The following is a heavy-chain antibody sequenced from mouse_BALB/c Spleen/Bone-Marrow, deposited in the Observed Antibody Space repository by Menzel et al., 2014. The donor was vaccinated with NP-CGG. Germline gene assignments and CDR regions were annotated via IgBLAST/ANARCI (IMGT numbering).Heavy chain of an antibody. CDR3: ASVYDYGRGYAMDY. CDR2: IYPGDGET. J-gene: IGHJ4*01. V-gene: IGHV1-80*01. D-gene: IGHD2-4*01. CDR1: GYAFSNYG. Sequence: QVQLKESGAELVRPGSSVKISCKASGYAFSNYGMNWVKQRPGQGLEWIGQIYPGDGETYYNGEFEGRVTLTADKSSSTAYMQVSSLTSEDSAVYCCASVYDYGRGYAMDYWGQGTSGTGSS.